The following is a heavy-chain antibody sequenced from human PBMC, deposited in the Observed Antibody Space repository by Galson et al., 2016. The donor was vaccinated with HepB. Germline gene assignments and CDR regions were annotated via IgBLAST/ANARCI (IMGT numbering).Heavy chain of an antibody. J-gene: IGHJ6*04. D-gene: IGHD1-1*01. Sequence: SLRLSCAVSDFTVRTFWMHWVRQGPGKGLEWVSRIKSDGTGIEYVDSMKGRFTISRDNAKNTLFLRMNSLRAEDTAIYFCAREDTWKDFYYGMDVWGKGTTVTVSS. V-gene: IGHV3-74*03. CDR3: AREDTWKDFYYGMDV. CDR2: IKSDGTGI. CDR1: DFTVRTFW.